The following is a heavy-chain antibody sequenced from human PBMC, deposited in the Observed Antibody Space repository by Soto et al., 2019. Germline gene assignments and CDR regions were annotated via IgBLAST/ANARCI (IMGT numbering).Heavy chain of an antibody. CDR1: GFTFRNYA. J-gene: IGHJ6*02. D-gene: IGHD2-2*01. CDR2: LSYDGRNN. Sequence: PGGSLRLSCEASGFTFRNYAMHWVRQAPGKGLERVAVLSYDGRNNYYATSVKGRFAISRDNAKNTLYVQMNSLITEDTAVYYCARDLLDRGGQLPSQHYYYYALDVWGQGTTVT. CDR3: ARDLLDRGGQLPSQHYYYYALDV. V-gene: IGHV3-30*09.